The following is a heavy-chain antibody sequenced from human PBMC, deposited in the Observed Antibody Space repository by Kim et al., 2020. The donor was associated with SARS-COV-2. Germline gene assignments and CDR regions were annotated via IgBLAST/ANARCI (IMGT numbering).Heavy chain of an antibody. CDR2: GET. CDR3: ARSYYHGMDV. Sequence: GETSYPGSVKGRFTISRENARNSLYLQMNSLRAGDTAVYYCARSYYHGMDVWGQGTTVTVSS. V-gene: IGHV3-13*01. J-gene: IGHJ6*02.